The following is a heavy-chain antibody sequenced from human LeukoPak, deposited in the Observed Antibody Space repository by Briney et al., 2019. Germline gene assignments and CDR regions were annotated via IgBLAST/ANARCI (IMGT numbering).Heavy chain of an antibody. J-gene: IGHJ6*03. CDR3: ARGGKGLESQYYYYYMDV. V-gene: IGHV4-61*02. CDR2: IYTSGST. Sequence: SETLSLTCTVSGGSISSGSYYWSWIRQPAGKGLEWIGRIYTSGSTNYNPSLKSRVTISVDTSKNQFSLKLSSVTAADTAVYYCARGGKGLESQYYYYYMDVWGKGTTVTISS. D-gene: IGHD1-26*01. CDR1: GGSISSGSYY.